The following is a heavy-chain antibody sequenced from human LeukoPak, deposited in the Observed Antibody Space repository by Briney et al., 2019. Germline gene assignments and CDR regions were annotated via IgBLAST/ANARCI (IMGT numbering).Heavy chain of an antibody. D-gene: IGHD4-17*01. CDR1: GFTFSSYA. CDR3: AKEQTLRADFDY. J-gene: IGHJ4*02. CDR2: ISGSGGYT. Sequence: GGSLRLSCAASGFTFSSYAMSWVRRAPGEELEWVSAISGSGGYTYYAGSVKGRFTISRDNSKNTLYLQMNSLRAEDTAVYYCAKEQTLRADFDYWGQGTLVTVSS. V-gene: IGHV3-23*01.